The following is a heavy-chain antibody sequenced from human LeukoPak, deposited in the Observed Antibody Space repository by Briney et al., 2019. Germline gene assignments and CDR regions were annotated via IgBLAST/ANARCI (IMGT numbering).Heavy chain of an antibody. V-gene: IGHV4-59*02. D-gene: IGHD3-10*01. CDR1: SGLASSDY. J-gene: IGHJ5*02. CDR3: ARVVYRGENWFDP. Sequence: SETLSLTCTVYSGLASSDYWTWIRQPPGKGLEWVGYIFSNGNTEYSPSLESRATISVDTSKNQCSLKLTSVTAADTAVYYCARVVYRGENWFDPWGQGTLVTVSS. CDR2: IFSNGNT.